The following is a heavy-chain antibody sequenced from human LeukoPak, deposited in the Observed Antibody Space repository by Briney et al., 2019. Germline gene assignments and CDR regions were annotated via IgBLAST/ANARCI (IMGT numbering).Heavy chain of an antibody. V-gene: IGHV3-30*03. CDR1: GFTFGSYG. D-gene: IGHD4-17*01. Sequence: GGSLRLSCAASGFTFGSYGMHWVRQAPGKGLEWVAVISYDGSNKYYADSVKGRFTISRDNSKNTLYLQMNSLRAEDTAVYYCARDPALTATTWGYFDYWGQGALVTVSS. CDR3: ARDPALTATTWGYFDY. J-gene: IGHJ4*02. CDR2: ISYDGSNK.